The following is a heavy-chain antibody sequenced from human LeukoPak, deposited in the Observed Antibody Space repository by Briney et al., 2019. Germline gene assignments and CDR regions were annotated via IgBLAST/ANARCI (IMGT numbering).Heavy chain of an antibody. V-gene: IGHV4-61*02. CDR2: IYTSVST. D-gene: IGHD5-18*01. CDR1: GGSISSGSYY. CDR3: ARDHLFSYGYNWFDP. Sequence: SQTLSLTCTVSGGSISSGSYYWSWIRQPAGKGLEWIGRIYTSVSTNYNPSLKSRVTISVDTSKNQFSLKLSSVTAADTAVYYCARDHLFSYGYNWFDPWGQGTLVTVSS. J-gene: IGHJ5*02.